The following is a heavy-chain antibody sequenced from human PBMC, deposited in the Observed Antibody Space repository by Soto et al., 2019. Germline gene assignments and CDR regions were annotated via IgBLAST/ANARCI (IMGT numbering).Heavy chain of an antibody. CDR1: GGSISSGGYS. V-gene: IGHV4-30-2*01. J-gene: IGHJ4*02. Sequence: LSLTCAVSGGSISSGGYSWSWIRQPPGKGLEWIGYIYHSGSTYYNPSLKSRVTISVDRSKNQFSLKLSSVTAADTAVYYCARLLLKNYFDYWGQGTLVTVSS. CDR2: IYHSGST. D-gene: IGHD3-22*01. CDR3: ARLLLKNYFDY.